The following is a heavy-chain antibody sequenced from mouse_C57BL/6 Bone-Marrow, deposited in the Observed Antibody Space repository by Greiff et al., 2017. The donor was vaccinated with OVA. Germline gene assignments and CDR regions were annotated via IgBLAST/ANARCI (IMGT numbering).Heavy chain of an antibody. CDR3: ASQHYCGSPYYCAMNY. Sequence: DVKLVESGGDLVKPGGSLKLSCAASGFTFSSYGMSWVRQTPDKRLEWVATISSGGSKTYYPDSVMGRYTISRDTAKNTLYLQMSSMKSEDTAMYYCASQHYCGSPYYCAMNYWGQGTSVTVSS. D-gene: IGHD1-1*01. V-gene: IGHV5-6*02. J-gene: IGHJ4*01. CDR1: GFTFSSYG. CDR2: ISSGGSKT.